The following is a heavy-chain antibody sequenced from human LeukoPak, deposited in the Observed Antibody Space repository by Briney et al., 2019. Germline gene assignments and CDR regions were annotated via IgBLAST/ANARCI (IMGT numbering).Heavy chain of an antibody. CDR3: AKDRLSSPTAPRFDP. J-gene: IGHJ5*02. CDR1: GFTFSSYS. D-gene: IGHD2/OR15-2a*01. V-gene: IGHV3-48*04. Sequence: PGGSLRLSCAASGFTFSSYSMNWGRQAPGKGLEWVSYISSSSSTIYYADSVKGRFTISRDNSKNTLYLQMNSLRAEDTALYYCAKDRLSSPTAPRFDPWGQGTQVTVSS. CDR2: ISSSSSTI.